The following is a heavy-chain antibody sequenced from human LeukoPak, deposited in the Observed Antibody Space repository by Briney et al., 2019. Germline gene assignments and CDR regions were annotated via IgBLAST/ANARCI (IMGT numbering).Heavy chain of an antibody. Sequence: ASETLSLTCSVSGGSIESYYWSWIRQPPGKGLEFIGYIAASGTTKHNPSLKSRVTLSMDTSKNQFSLKLRSVTAADTAVYFCARFPYFEGFDYWGQGTLVTVSS. D-gene: IGHD3-9*01. CDR2: IAASGTT. J-gene: IGHJ4*02. V-gene: IGHV4-4*08. CDR1: GGSIESYY. CDR3: ARFPYFEGFDY.